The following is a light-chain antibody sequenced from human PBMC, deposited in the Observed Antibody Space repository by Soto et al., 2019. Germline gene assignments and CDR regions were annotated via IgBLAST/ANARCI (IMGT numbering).Light chain of an antibody. CDR2: GAS. CDR1: QSVSSY. CDR3: LLYGSSLHT. V-gene: IGKV3-20*01. Sequence: ANLYLSQLERATLSCRASQSVSSYLAWYQQKPGQAPRLLIYGASNRATGIPDRFSGSVSGTDFTLTISRLEPEDCAVYYCLLYGSSLHTFGQGTRLDI. J-gene: IGKJ5*01.